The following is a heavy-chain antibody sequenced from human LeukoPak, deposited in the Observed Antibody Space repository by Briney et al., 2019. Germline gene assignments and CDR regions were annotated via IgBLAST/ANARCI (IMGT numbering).Heavy chain of an antibody. V-gene: IGHV3-48*01. J-gene: IGHJ4*02. CDR2: ISSSSSTT. D-gene: IGHD6-19*01. CDR1: GFTFSSYS. Sequence: PGGSLRLSCAASGFTFSSYSMNWVRQAPGKGLEWVSYISSSSSTTYYADSVKGRFTISRDNAKNSLSLQMNSLRAEDTAVYYCIVFAVTGTLGFDYWGQGTLVTVSS. CDR3: IVFAVTGTLGFDY.